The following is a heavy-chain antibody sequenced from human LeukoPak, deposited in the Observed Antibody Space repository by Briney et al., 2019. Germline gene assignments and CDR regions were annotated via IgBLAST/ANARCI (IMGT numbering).Heavy chain of an antibody. V-gene: IGHV4-39*07. CDR2: IYYSGST. CDR1: GGSISSSSYY. CDR3: ARDRPQLFGEAGMDV. J-gene: IGHJ6*04. Sequence: SETLSLTCTVSGGSISSSSYYWGWIRQPPGKGLEWIGSIYYSGSTYYNPSLKSRVTISVDTSKNQFSLKLSSVTAADTAVYYCARDRPQLFGEAGMDVWGKGTTVTVSS. D-gene: IGHD3-10*01.